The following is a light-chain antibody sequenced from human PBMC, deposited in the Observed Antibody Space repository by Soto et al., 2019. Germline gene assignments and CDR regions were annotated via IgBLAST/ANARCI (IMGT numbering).Light chain of an antibody. CDR2: GAS. CDR1: QSVSSSS. V-gene: IGKV3-20*01. J-gene: IGKJ1*01. Sequence: EIVLTQSPGTLSLSPGERATLSCRASQSVSSSSLAWYQQKPGQAPRLLIYGASTRATGIPDRFSGSGSGTDFTLTISRLEPEDFAVYYCQQYGSSPWTVGQGTKVDSK. CDR3: QQYGSSPWT.